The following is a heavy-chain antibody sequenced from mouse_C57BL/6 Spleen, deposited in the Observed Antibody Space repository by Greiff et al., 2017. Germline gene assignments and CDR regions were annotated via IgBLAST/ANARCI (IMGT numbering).Heavy chain of an antibody. CDR1: GYAFSSSW. D-gene: IGHD1-1*01. Sequence: VQLQQSGPELVKPGASVKISCKASGYAFSSSWMNWVKQRPGQGLEWIGRIDPGDGDTNYNGKFKGKATLTADKSSSTAYMQLSSLTSEDSAVYFCATYYGSSAGFAYWGQGTLVTVSA. CDR3: ATYYGSSAGFAY. V-gene: IGHV1-82*01. CDR2: IDPGDGDT. J-gene: IGHJ3*01.